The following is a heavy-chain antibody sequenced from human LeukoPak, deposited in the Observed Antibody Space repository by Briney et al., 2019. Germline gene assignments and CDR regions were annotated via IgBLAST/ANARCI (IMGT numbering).Heavy chain of an antibody. CDR1: GFTFDDYA. V-gene: IGHV3-9*01. CDR2: ISWNSGSI. D-gene: IGHD1-26*01. CDR3: AKAFRRSVGATPRNPFDY. Sequence: GGSLRLSCAASGFTFDDYAMHWVRQAPGKGLEWVSGISWNSGSIGYADSVKGRLTISRDNAKNSLYLQMNSLRAEDTALYYCAKAFRRSVGATPRNPFDYWGQGTLVTVSS. J-gene: IGHJ4*02.